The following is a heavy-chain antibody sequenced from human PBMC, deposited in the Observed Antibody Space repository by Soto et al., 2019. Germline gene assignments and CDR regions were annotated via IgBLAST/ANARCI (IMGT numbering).Heavy chain of an antibody. D-gene: IGHD3-3*01. CDR2: IWYDGSNK. CDR3: ARSRDVFWSGYLLGY. J-gene: IGHJ1*01. Sequence: VQLVESGGGLVQPGRSLRLSCAASGFTFSSYGMHWVRQAPGKGLEWVAVIWYDGSNKYYADSVKGRFTISRDNSKNTLYLQMKSLRAEDTAEYYCARSRDVFWSGYLLGYWGQGTLVTVSS. CDR1: GFTFSSYG. V-gene: IGHV3-33*01.